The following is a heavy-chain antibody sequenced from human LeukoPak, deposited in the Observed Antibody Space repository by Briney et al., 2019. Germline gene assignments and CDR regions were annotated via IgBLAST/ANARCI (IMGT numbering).Heavy chain of an antibody. CDR2: IYYTGNA. D-gene: IGHD3/OR15-3a*01. V-gene: IGHV4-39*01. J-gene: IGHJ4*02. Sequence: SETLSLTCTVSGVSISSSNSYWGWIRQPPGKGLEWIGSIYYTGNAYYNASLKSRVTISIDTSKNQISLRLTSVTAADTAMYYCARQTGSGLFTLPGGQGTLVTVSS. CDR1: GVSISSSNSY. CDR3: ARQTGSGLFTLP.